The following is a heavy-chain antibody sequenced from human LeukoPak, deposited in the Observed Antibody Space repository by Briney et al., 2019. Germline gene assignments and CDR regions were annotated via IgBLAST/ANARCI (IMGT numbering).Heavy chain of an antibody. CDR2: IYYSGNT. D-gene: IGHD4-11*01. Sequence: SETLSLTCTVSGGSISNSSYYWGCIRQPPGKGLEWIGHIYYSGNTYNNPSLKSRVTISVDTSKNQFSLKLSSVTAADTAVYYCARERYYSNGWFDPWGQGTLVTVSS. V-gene: IGHV4-39*07. J-gene: IGHJ5*02. CDR1: GGSISNSSYY. CDR3: ARERYYSNGWFDP.